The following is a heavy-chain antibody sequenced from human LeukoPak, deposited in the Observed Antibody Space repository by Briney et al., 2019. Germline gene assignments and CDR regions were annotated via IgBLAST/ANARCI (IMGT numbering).Heavy chain of an antibody. D-gene: IGHD2-2*01. CDR3: VRGPYALY. Sequence: GGSLRLSCEASGFTFSDYWLSWVRQAPGKGLEWVANIKQDGSEKNYVASVKGRFTISIDNAKNSLYLQMNSLRAEETAVYYCVRGPYALYWGQGTLVSVSS. CDR2: IKQDGSEK. V-gene: IGHV3-7*01. CDR1: GFTFSDYW. J-gene: IGHJ1*01.